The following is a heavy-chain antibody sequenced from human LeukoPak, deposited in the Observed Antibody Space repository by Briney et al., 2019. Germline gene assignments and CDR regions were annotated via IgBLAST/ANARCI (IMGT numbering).Heavy chain of an antibody. CDR1: GGTFSSYA. D-gene: IGHD2-2*01. V-gene: IGHV1-69*04. CDR2: IIPILGIA. CDR3: ARATYCSSTSCYEPADY. J-gene: IGHJ4*02. Sequence: ASVKVSCKASGGTFSSYAISWLRQAPGQGLEWMGRIIPILGIANYAQKFQGRVTITADKSTSTAYMELSSLRSEDTAVYYCARATYCSSTSCYEPADYWGQGTLVTVSS.